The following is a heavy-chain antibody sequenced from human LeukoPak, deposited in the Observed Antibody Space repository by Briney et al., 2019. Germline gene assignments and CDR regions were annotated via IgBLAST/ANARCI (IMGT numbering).Heavy chain of an antibody. Sequence: PSETLSLTCTVSGGSISSHYWSWIRQPPGKGLEWIGYIYYSGSTNYNPSLKSRVTISVDTSKNQFSLKLSSVTAADTAVYYCARGGYYYGPLVFDYWGQETLVTVSS. CDR3: ARGGYYYGPLVFDY. J-gene: IGHJ4*02. D-gene: IGHD3-10*01. V-gene: IGHV4-59*11. CDR2: IYYSGST. CDR1: GGSISSHY.